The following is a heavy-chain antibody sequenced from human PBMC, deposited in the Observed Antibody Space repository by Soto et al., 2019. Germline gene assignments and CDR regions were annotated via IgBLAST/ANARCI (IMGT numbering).Heavy chain of an antibody. J-gene: IGHJ3*01. CDR3: AREKDFILGGYAFGY. CDR2: LLYRGTA. D-gene: IGHD1-26*01. V-gene: IGHV4-59*01. CDR1: DSSMSPYY. Sequence: QVQLQASGPRLVKPSETLSLTCSVSDSSMSPYYWTWFRQAPGKGLEWIGHLLYRGTATYNPALQGRVTISVDTSNKQVSLQLSSVIAADTAVYYCAREKDFILGGYAFGYWGPGTLVTVSS.